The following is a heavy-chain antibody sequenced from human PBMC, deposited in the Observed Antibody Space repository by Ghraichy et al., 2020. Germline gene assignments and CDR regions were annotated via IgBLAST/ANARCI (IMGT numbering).Heavy chain of an antibody. CDR2: VYYTGST. J-gene: IGHJ4*02. V-gene: IGHV4-31*03. Sequence: SETLSLTCTVSGGSIGSDIYYWSWIRQHPGKGLEWIGYVYYTGSTFYNPSLESRLTISLDTSKNQFSLRLNSVTAADTAVYYCARALFYISGWAPFDFWGQGALVTVSS. D-gene: IGHD6-19*01. CDR3: ARALFYISGWAPFDF. CDR1: GGSIGSDIYY.